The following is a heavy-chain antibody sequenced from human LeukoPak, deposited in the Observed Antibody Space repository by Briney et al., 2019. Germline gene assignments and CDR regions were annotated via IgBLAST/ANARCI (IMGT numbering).Heavy chain of an antibody. J-gene: IGHJ1*01. V-gene: IGHV3-74*01. CDR3: ARVSGPGMNEYYHL. Sequence: GGSLRLSCAASGITFSGAWMHWVRQAPGKGLVWVSRINDDGSFRRYANSVNGRFTISRDNAKNTLFLQMDSLRAEDTAVYYCARVSGPGMNEYYHLWGQGTLVTVSS. CDR1: GITFSGAW. D-gene: IGHD3-10*01. CDR2: INDDGSFR.